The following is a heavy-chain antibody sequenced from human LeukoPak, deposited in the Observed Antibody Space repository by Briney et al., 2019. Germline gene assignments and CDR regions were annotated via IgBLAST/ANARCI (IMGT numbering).Heavy chain of an antibody. CDR2: IYPGDSDT. V-gene: IGHV5-51*01. J-gene: IGHJ4*02. D-gene: IGHD2-15*01. Sequence: GESLKISCKGSGYSFTSYWIGWVRQMPGKGLEWMGIIYPGDSDTRYSPSFQGQVTISADKSVSTAYLQWSSLKASDTAMYYCAREGRYCSGGSCFHFDYWGQGTLVTVSS. CDR1: GYSFTSYW. CDR3: AREGRYCSGGSCFHFDY.